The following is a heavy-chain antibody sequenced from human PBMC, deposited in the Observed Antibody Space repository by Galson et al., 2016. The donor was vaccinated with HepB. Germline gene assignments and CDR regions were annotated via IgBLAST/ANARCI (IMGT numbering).Heavy chain of an antibody. CDR2: IIPIFETA. CDR1: GYTFTSYY. Sequence: SVKVSCKASGYTFTSYYMHWVRQAPGQGLEWMGGIIPIFETANYAQKFQDRVTITADKSTSTACMEMSSLRSEDTAVYYCARARGSSWFGGNDYWGQGTL. J-gene: IGHJ4*02. D-gene: IGHD6-13*01. V-gene: IGHV1-69*06. CDR3: ARARGSSWFGGNDY.